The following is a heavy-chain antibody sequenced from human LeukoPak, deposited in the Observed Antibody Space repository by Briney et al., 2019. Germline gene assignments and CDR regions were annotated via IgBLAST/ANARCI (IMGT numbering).Heavy chain of an antibody. Sequence: SGGSLRLSCAASGFTVSDHYMNWVRQAPGKGLEWVSVMYSGGVVYYADSVKDRFTISRDNSKNTLYLQMDSLRVDDTAVYFCARLPGTTGIDAFDIWGQGTMVTVSS. J-gene: IGHJ3*02. CDR2: MYSGGVV. CDR1: GFTVSDHY. V-gene: IGHV3-53*01. CDR3: ARLPGTTGIDAFDI. D-gene: IGHD1-1*01.